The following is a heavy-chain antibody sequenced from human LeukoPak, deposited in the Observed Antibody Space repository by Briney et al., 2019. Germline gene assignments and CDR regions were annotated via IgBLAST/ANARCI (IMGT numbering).Heavy chain of an antibody. Sequence: ASVKVSCKASGYAFTGYYIHWVRQAPGQGLEWMGWIDPNSGGTDYAQKFQGRVTVTRDTSISTAYMELSRLRSDDTAVYYCASYLSVSGYDLSGDYWGQGTLVTVSS. V-gene: IGHV1-2*02. J-gene: IGHJ4*02. CDR2: IDPNSGGT. D-gene: IGHD5-12*01. CDR1: GYAFTGYY. CDR3: ASYLSVSGYDLSGDY.